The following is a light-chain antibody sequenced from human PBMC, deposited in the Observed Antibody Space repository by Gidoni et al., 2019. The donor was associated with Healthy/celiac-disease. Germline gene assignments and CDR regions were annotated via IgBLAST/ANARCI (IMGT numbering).Light chain of an antibody. V-gene: IGKV1-39*01. J-gene: IGKJ4*01. CDR1: QSISSY. Sequence: DIQMPQSPSSLSASVGDRVTITCRASQSISSYLNWYQQKPGKAPKLLIYAASSLQSGVPSRFSGSGSGTDFTLTISSLQPEDFATYYCQQSYSTVALTFGGGTKVEIK. CDR2: AAS. CDR3: QQSYSTVALT.